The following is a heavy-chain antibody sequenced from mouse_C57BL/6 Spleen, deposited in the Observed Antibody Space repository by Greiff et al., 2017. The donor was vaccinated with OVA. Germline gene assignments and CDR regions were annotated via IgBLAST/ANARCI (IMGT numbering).Heavy chain of an antibody. CDR2: IDPETGGT. V-gene: IGHV1-15*01. J-gene: IGHJ4*01. CDR3: TRSYDYDLYYAMDY. D-gene: IGHD2-4*01. CDR1: GYTFTDYE. Sequence: LQESGAELVRPGASVTLSCKASGYTFTDYEMHWVKQTPVHGLEWIGAIDPETGGTAYNQKFKGKAILTADKSSSTAYMELRSLTSEDSAVYYCTRSYDYDLYYAMDYWGQGTSVTVSS.